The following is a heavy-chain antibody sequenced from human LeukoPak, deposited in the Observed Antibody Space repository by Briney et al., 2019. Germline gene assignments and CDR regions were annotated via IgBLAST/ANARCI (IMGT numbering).Heavy chain of an antibody. J-gene: IGHJ6*02. V-gene: IGHV1-69*13. Sequence: ASVKVSCKASGGTFSSYAISWVRQAPGQGLEWMGGIIPIFGTANYAQKFQGRVTITADESTSSAYMELSSLRSEDTAVYYCARDAVRGFLEWLLSGYYSPYYYYGMDVWGQGTTVTVSS. CDR2: IIPIFGTA. CDR3: ARDAVRGFLEWLLSGYYSPYYYYGMDV. CDR1: GGTFSSYA. D-gene: IGHD3-3*01.